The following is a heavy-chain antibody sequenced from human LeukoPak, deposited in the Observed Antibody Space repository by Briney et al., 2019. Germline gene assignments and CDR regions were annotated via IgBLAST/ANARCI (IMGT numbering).Heavy chain of an antibody. V-gene: IGHV3-23*01. D-gene: IGHD6-19*01. CDR1: GFTFSSYA. J-gene: IGHJ4*02. Sequence: GGSLRLSCAASGFTFSSYAMSWVRQGRGRGLEWVSAISGSGGSTYYADSVKGRFTISRDNSKNTLYLQMNSLRAEDTAVYYCAKEGVQAVAGSFDYWGQGTLVTVSS. CDR2: ISGSGGST. CDR3: AKEGVQAVAGSFDY.